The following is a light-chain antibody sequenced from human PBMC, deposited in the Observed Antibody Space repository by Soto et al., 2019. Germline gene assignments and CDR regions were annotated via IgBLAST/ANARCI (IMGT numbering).Light chain of an antibody. V-gene: IGKV1-39*01. CDR3: QQSYSSPWT. J-gene: IGKJ1*01. Sequence: DIQMTQSPSSLSASVGDRVTITCRASQTITNYLNWYQQKPGKAPKLLIYAASTLLSGVPSRFRGGVSGTDFTLTIDSLQPEDFATYYCQQSYSSPWTFGQGTKVEIK. CDR2: AAS. CDR1: QTITNY.